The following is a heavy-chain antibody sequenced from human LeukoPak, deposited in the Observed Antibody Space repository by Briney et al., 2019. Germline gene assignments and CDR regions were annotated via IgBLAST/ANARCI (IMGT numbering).Heavy chain of an antibody. J-gene: IGHJ5*02. Sequence: SQTLSLTCAVSGGSISSGGYSWSWIRQPPGKGLEWIGYIYHSGSTYYNPSLKSRVTISVDRSKNQSSLKLSSVTAADTAVYYCARGRTTVTTFYWFDPWGQGTLVTVSS. CDR2: IYHSGST. CDR3: ARGRTTVTTFYWFDP. D-gene: IGHD4-17*01. V-gene: IGHV4-30-2*01. CDR1: GGSISSGGYS.